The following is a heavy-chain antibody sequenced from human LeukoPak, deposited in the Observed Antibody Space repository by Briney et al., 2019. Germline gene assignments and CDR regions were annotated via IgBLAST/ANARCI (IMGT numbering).Heavy chain of an antibody. CDR2: ISSSSSYI. Sequence: GGSLRLSCAASGFTFSSYSMNWVRQAPGKGLEWVSSISSSSSYIYYADSVKGRFTISRDNAKNSLYLQMNSLRAEDTAVCYCASSYLGDIVVVPAVASDVWGKGTTVTVSS. CDR3: ASSYLGDIVVVPAVASDV. CDR1: GFTFSSYS. V-gene: IGHV3-21*01. D-gene: IGHD2-2*01. J-gene: IGHJ6*04.